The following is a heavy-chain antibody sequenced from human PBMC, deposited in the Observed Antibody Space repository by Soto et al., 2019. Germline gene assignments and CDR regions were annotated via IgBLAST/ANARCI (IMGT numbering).Heavy chain of an antibody. CDR1: GFTFSSYG. V-gene: IGHV3-33*01. J-gene: IGHJ3*02. CDR2: IWYDGSNK. Sequence: GSLRLSCAASGFTFSSYGMHWVRQAPGKGLEWVAVIWYDGSNKYYADSVKGRFTISRDNSKNTLYLQMNSLRAEDTAVYYCASYYDSSGYQIEDAFDIWGQGTMVTVSS. CDR3: ASYYDSSGYQIEDAFDI. D-gene: IGHD3-22*01.